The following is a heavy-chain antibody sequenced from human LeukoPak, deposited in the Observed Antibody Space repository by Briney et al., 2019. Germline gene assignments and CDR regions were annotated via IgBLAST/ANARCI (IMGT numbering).Heavy chain of an antibody. CDR1: GGSISSSSYY. V-gene: IGHV4-61*01. Sequence: SETLSLTCTVSGGSISSSSYYWSWIRQPPGKGLEWIGYIYYSGSTNYNPSLKSRVTISVDTSKNQFSLKLSSVTAADTAVYYCARVSMGRRGITRRDGQDRSFDYWGQGTLVTVSS. D-gene: IGHD5-24*01. J-gene: IGHJ4*02. CDR3: ARVSMGRRGITRRDGQDRSFDY. CDR2: IYYSGST.